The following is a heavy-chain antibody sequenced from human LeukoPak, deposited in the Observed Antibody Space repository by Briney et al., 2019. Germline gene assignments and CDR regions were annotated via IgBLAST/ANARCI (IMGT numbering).Heavy chain of an antibody. CDR1: GGTFSSYA. V-gene: IGHV1-69*04. J-gene: IGHJ3*02. CDR3: WAGDYEDDAFDI. D-gene: IGHD4-17*01. Sequence: GASVKVSCKASGGTFSSYAISWVRQAPGQGLEWMGRIIPILGIANYAQKFQGRVTITADKSTSTAYMELSSLRSEDTAVYHCWAGDYEDDAFDIWGQGTMVTVSS. CDR2: IIPILGIA.